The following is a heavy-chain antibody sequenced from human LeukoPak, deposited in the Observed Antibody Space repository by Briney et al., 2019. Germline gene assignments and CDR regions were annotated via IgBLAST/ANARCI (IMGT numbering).Heavy chain of an antibody. V-gene: IGHV1-18*01. J-gene: IGHJ4*02. CDR3: ARGGSYRYADY. D-gene: IGHD5-18*01. CDR1: GYTFTSYA. CDR2: ISAYNGNT. Sequence: ASVKVSCRASGYTFTSYAISWVRQAPGQGLEWMGWISAYNGNTNFAPELQGRVTLTTDTSTSTAYMELRSLTSDDTAVYYCARGGSYRYADYWGQGTLVTVSS.